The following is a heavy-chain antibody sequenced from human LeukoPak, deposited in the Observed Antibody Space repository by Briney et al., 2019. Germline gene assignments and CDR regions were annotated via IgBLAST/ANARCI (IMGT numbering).Heavy chain of an antibody. Sequence: SETLSLTCAVYGGSFSDYYWSWIRQPPGKGLEWIGEIHHSGSTHYKSSLKSRVTISVDTSKNQFSLRLSSVTAADTAIYYCARHSVSSPHYFDYWGQGTLVTVSS. V-gene: IGHV4-34*01. D-gene: IGHD1-26*01. CDR3: ARHSVSSPHYFDY. CDR2: IHHSGST. CDR1: GGSFSDYY. J-gene: IGHJ4*02.